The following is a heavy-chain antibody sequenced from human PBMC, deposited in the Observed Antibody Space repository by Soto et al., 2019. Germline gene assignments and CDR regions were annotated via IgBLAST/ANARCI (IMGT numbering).Heavy chain of an antibody. CDR2: IKQDGSEK. J-gene: IGHJ6*02. Sequence: PGGSLRLSCAASGFTFSSYWMSWVRQAPGKGLEWVANIKQDGSEKYYVDSVKGRFTISRDNAKNSLYLQMNSLRAEDTAVYYCARHQDSNGHYYYGIYVRAQRTTVPVSS. V-gene: IGHV3-7*01. CDR3: ARHQDSNGHYYYGIYV. CDR1: GFTFSSYW. D-gene: IGHD6-19*01.